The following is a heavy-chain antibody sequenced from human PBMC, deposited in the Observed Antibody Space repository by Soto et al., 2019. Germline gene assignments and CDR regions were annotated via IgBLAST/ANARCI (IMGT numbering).Heavy chain of an antibody. CDR3: ARDAQYKAGAADGSIDY. Sequence: QIQLVQSGPEVKKPGASVKVSCKASGYTFSNYGIKWVRQAPGQGLEWVGWITAYNGNRQHAEKFQGRVTMTTDTSTSTTSMELRSLTSDDTAVYYCARDAQYKAGAADGSIDYWGQGTLVTVSS. V-gene: IGHV1-18*04. D-gene: IGHD6-19*01. CDR2: ITAYNGNR. CDR1: GYTFSNYG. J-gene: IGHJ4*02.